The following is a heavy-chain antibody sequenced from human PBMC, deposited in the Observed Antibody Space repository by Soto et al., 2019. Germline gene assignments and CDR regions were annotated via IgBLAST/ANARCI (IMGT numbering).Heavy chain of an antibody. Sequence: ASVKVSXKASGGTFSSYAISWVRQAPGQGLEWMGGIIPIFGTANYAQKFQGRVTITADESTSTAYMELSSLRSEDTAVYYCASLDPYSGYDFYFDYWGQGTLVTVSS. J-gene: IGHJ4*02. D-gene: IGHD5-12*01. CDR3: ASLDPYSGYDFYFDY. CDR1: GGTFSSYA. V-gene: IGHV1-69*13. CDR2: IIPIFGTA.